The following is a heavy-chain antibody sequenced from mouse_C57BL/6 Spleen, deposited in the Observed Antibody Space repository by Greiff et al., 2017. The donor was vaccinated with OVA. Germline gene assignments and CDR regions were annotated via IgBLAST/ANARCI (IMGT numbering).Heavy chain of an antibody. V-gene: IGHV1-54*01. Sequence: QVQLKESGAELVRPGTSVKVSCKASGYAFTNYLIEWVKQRPGQGLEWIGVINPGSGGTNYNEKFKGKATLTADKSSSTAYMQLSSLTSEDSAVFFSARKRSEEYFDVWGTGTTVTVSS. CDR3: ARKRSEEYFDV. CDR2: INPGSGGT. J-gene: IGHJ1*03. CDR1: GYAFTNYL.